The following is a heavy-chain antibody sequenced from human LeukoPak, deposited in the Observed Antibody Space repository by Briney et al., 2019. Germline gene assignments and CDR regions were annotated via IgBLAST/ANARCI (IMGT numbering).Heavy chain of an antibody. J-gene: IGHJ4*02. CDR2: IYHSGST. Sequence: SETLSLTCTVSGGSISSNSYYWGWIRQPPGKGLEWIGSIYHSGSTYYNPSLKSRVTISVDTSKNQFSLKLSSVTAADTAVYYCARDKGWGIVYSSSPHYFDYWGQGTLVTVSS. D-gene: IGHD6-6*01. CDR3: ARDKGWGIVYSSSPHYFDY. V-gene: IGHV4-39*07. CDR1: GGSISSNSYY.